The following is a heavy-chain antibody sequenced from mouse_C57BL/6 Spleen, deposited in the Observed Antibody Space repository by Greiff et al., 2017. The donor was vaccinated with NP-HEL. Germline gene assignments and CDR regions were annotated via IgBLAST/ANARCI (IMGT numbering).Heavy chain of an antibody. V-gene: IGHV14-4*01. CDR1: GFNIKDDY. Sequence: VQLQQSGAELVRPGASVKLSCTASGFNIKDDYMHWVKQRPEQGLEWIGWIDPENGDTEYASKFQGKATITADTSSNTAYLQLSSLTSEDTAVYYCTFYSNPAWFAYWGQGTLVTVSA. CDR3: TFYSNPAWFAY. CDR2: IDPENGDT. D-gene: IGHD2-5*01. J-gene: IGHJ3*01.